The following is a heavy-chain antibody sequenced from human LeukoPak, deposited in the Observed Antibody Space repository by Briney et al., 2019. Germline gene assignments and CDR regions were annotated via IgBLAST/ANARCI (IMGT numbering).Heavy chain of an antibody. Sequence: SETLSLTCGVSGGSITNTNYWTWVRQPPGKGLEWIGEVNLQGSNNYNPSLMGRVAIAVDTSENHISLQLTSVTAADTAVYYCAREGGPYRPLDYSGQGTLVTVSS. CDR3: AREGGPYRPLDY. J-gene: IGHJ4*02. V-gene: IGHV4-4*02. CDR1: GGSITNTNY. CDR2: VNLQGSN.